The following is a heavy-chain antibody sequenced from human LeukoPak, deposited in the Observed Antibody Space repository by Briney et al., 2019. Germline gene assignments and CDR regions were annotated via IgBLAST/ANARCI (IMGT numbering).Heavy chain of an antibody. CDR3: ARDLVGATNY. Sequence: PGGSLRLSCAASGFTFSSYAMHWVRQAPGKGLEWVAVISYDGSNKYYADSVKGRFTIPRDNSKNTLYLQMNSLRAEDTAVYYCARDLVGATNYWGQGTLVTVSS. CDR1: GFTFSSYA. CDR2: ISYDGSNK. J-gene: IGHJ4*02. V-gene: IGHV3-30*04. D-gene: IGHD1-26*01.